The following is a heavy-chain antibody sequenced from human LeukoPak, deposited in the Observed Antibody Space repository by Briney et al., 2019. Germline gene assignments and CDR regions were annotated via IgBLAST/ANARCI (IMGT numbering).Heavy chain of an antibody. D-gene: IGHD3-16*01. Sequence: ASVKVSCKASGYTFTSYGISWVRQAPGQGLEWMGWISAYNGNTNYAQKLQGRVTMTIDTSTSTAYMELRSLRSDDTAVYYCARGLPEVVWGSYHEWGQGTLVTVSS. J-gene: IGHJ4*02. CDR1: GYTFTSYG. V-gene: IGHV1-18*01. CDR2: ISAYNGNT. CDR3: ARGLPEVVWGSYHE.